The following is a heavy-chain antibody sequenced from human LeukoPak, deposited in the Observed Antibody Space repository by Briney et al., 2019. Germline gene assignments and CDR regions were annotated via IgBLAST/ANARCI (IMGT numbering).Heavy chain of an antibody. J-gene: IGHJ6*03. CDR1: GGSFSGYY. D-gene: IGHD3-16*01. Sequence: SETLSLTCAVYGGSFSGYYWSWIRQPPGKGLGWIGEINHSGSTNYNPSLKSRVTISVDTSKNQFSLKLSSVTAADTAVYCCARGRGIAYYYYYMDVWGKGTTVTVSS. CDR2: INHSGST. V-gene: IGHV4-34*01. CDR3: ARGRGIAYYYYYMDV.